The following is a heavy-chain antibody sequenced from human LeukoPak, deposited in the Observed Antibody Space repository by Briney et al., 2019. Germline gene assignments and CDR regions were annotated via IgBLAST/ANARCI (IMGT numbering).Heavy chain of an antibody. Sequence: GGSLRLSCAASRFTFNTDTMNWVRQAPGKGLEWLSSISSSSSSKYYADSVRGRFIISRDNAKKSLYLQMNSLRAEDTAVYYCARVRPNNGYCDSWGQGTLVTVSS. CDR2: ISSSSSSK. D-gene: IGHD1/OR15-1a*01. CDR3: ARVRPNNGYCDS. CDR1: RFTFNTDT. V-gene: IGHV3-21*04. J-gene: IGHJ4*02.